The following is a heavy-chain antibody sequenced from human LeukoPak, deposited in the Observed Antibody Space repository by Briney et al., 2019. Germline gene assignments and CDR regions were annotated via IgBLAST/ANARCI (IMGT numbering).Heavy chain of an antibody. J-gene: IGHJ3*02. D-gene: IGHD3-9*01. CDR3: ARAAQYDILTGYYSGGDAFDI. CDR1: GFTFSSYW. CDR2: INSDGSST. V-gene: IGHV3-74*01. Sequence: GGSLRLSCAASGFTFSSYWMHWIHQAPGKGLVWVSRINSDGSSTSYADSVKGRFTISRDNAKNTLYLQMNSLRAEDTAVYYCARAAQYDILTGYYSGGDAFDIWGQGTMVTVSS.